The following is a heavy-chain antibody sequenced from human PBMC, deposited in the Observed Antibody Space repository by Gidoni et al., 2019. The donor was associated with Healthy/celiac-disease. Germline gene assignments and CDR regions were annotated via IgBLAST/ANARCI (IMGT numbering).Heavy chain of an antibody. D-gene: IGHD3-10*01. V-gene: IGHV3-33*01. J-gene: IGHJ5*02. CDR2: IGYDGSNK. Sequence: QVQLVESGGGVVQPGRSLRISCAASGFTFSSYGMLWVRQAPGKGLGWVAVIGYDGSNKYYADSVKGRFTISRDNSKNTLYLQMNSLRAEDTAVYYCARDLNGEFDPWGQGTLVTVSS. CDR1: GFTFSSYG. CDR3: ARDLNGEFDP.